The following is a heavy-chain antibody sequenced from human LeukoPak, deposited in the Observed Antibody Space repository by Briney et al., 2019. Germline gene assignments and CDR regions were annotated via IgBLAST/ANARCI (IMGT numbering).Heavy chain of an antibody. CDR3: ARDSVAMIVVVAATQEVRFDP. CDR1: GYTFTSYY. V-gene: IGHV1-2*02. Sequence: GASVKASCKASGYTFTSYYMHWVRQAPGQGLEWMGWINPNSGGTNYAQKFQGRVTMTRDTSISTAYMELSRLRSDDTAVYYCARDSVAMIVVVAATQEVRFDPWGQGTLVTVSS. CDR2: INPNSGGT. D-gene: IGHD2-15*01. J-gene: IGHJ5*02.